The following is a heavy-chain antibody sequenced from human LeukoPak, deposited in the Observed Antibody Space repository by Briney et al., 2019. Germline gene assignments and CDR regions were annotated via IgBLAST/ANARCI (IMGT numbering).Heavy chain of an antibody. CDR3: ARETNSSSWRALDY. V-gene: IGHV4-4*07. CDR1: GDSFSGYY. CDR2: IYTSDST. D-gene: IGHD6-13*01. Sequence: SETLSLTCTVSGDSFSGYYWSWIRQPAGKGLEWIGRIYTSDSTNYNPSLKSRVTMSVDTSKNQFSLKLNSVTAADTAVYYCARETNSSSWRALDYWGQGTLVTVSS. J-gene: IGHJ4*02.